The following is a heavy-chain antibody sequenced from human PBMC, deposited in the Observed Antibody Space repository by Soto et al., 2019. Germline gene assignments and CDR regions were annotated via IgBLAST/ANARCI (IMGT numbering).Heavy chain of an antibody. CDR2: IYYSGTT. V-gene: IGHV4-39*01. Sequence: SEPLSLTFTVSVDSLTSNSYFWAWIRQPPGNWLEWIGSIYYSGTTYYNPSLKSRVTISVDRSKNQFSLKLSSVTAADTAVYYCARHFSVDYFDYWGQGALVTVSS. CDR1: VDSLTSNSYF. J-gene: IGHJ4*02. CDR3: ARHFSVDYFDY.